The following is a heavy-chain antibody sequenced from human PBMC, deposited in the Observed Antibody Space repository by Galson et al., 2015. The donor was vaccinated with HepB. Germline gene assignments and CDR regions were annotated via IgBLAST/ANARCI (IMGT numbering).Heavy chain of an antibody. J-gene: IGHJ4*02. CDR3: VRDTSIITVPGAIPGAYYFDF. V-gene: IGHV3-21*01. CDR2: ISRTGSHI. D-gene: IGHD3-22*01. CDR1: GFTFDAYS. Sequence: SLRLSCAASGFTFDAYSMNWVRQAPGRRLERVSSISRTGSHIFYADSVKGRFTISRDNAQNSLYLQMSSLRVEDTAVYHCVRDTSIITVPGAIPGAYYFDFWGQGALVTVSS.